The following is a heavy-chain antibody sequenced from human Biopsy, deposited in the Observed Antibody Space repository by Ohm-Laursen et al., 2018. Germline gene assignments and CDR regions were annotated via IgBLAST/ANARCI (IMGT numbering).Heavy chain of an antibody. J-gene: IGHJ4*02. CDR3: AKDKGAHINYGDLYYFDS. Sequence: SLRLSCSASRFTFEDYAMHWVRLTPGKGLEWVSGIDWNRGNIAYGDSVKGRFTISRDNGKNFLYLQMSSLRVEDTALYFCAKDKGAHINYGDLYYFDSWGPGTMVTVSA. D-gene: IGHD3-10*01. CDR2: IDWNRGNI. CDR1: RFTFEDYA. V-gene: IGHV3-9*01.